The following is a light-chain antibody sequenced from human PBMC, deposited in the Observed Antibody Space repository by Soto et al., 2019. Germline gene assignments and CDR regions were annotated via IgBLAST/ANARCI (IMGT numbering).Light chain of an antibody. J-gene: IGKJ4*01. CDR3: QQYNTWPLT. Sequence: ETVMTQSPVTLSASPGERATLSCWASQTVYSNLAWYQQKPGQAPRLLIYSTSTRATGIPASFSGSGSGTDFTLTISSLQSEDFADYYCQQYNTWPLTFGGGTKVEIK. CDR2: STS. CDR1: QTVYSN. V-gene: IGKV3-15*01.